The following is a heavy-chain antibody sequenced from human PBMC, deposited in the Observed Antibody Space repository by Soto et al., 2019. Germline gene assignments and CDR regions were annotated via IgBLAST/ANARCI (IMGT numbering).Heavy chain of an antibody. J-gene: IGHJ3*02. V-gene: IGHV3-30*18. CDR1: GFSFTTYV. CDR3: AKGLLAIVGTTLPPDAFNI. CDR2: ISHDGSYK. D-gene: IGHD1-26*01. Sequence: QVQLVESGGGVVQPGRSLRLSCAASGFSFTTYVMHWVRQAPGKGLEWVAVISHDGSYKYYGDAVKGRFTISRDTSKNAVYLEMNSLRPEDTAVYYCAKGLLAIVGTTLPPDAFNIWGQGTMVTVSS.